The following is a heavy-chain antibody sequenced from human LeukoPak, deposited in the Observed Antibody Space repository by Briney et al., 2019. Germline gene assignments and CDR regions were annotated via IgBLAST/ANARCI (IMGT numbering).Heavy chain of an antibody. CDR1: GYTFTNYD. CDR2: MNPNSGNT. D-gene: IGHD6-25*01. Sequence: ASVKISCKTSGYTFTNYDINWVRQATGQGLEWMGWMNPNSGNTGYAQKFQGRVTITADESTSTAYMELSSLRSEDTAVYYCARNPYSSAEDGYYYYYMDVWGKGTTVTVSS. V-gene: IGHV1-8*03. CDR3: ARNPYSSAEDGYYYYYMDV. J-gene: IGHJ6*03.